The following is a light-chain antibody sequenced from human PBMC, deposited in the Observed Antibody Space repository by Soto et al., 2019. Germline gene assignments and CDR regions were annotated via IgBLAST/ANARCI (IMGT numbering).Light chain of an antibody. Sequence: QSVLTQPRSVSGSPGQSVTFSCTGTSSDVGSFNYVSWYQHHPGTAPKLIIYGVSNRPSGVSNRFSGSKSGNTASLTISGLQAEDEADYYCSSYTTTSTQVFGTGTKVTVL. CDR2: GVS. V-gene: IGLV2-14*03. CDR1: SSDVGSFNY. J-gene: IGLJ1*01. CDR3: SSYTTTSTQV.